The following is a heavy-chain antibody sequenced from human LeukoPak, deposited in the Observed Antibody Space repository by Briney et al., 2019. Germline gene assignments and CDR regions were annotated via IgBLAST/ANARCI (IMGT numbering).Heavy chain of an antibody. CDR3: ARKFLTGRLIDY. CDR1: GFTFSNYG. V-gene: IGHV3-30*03. CDR2: ISYDGSNE. J-gene: IGHJ4*02. Sequence: PGRSLRLSCATSGFTFSNYGMHWVRQAPGKGLEWVAVISYDGSNEYYTDSVKGRFTISRDTSKNTLYLQMNSLRAEDTALYYCARKFLTGRLIDYWGQGALVTVSS. D-gene: IGHD7-27*01.